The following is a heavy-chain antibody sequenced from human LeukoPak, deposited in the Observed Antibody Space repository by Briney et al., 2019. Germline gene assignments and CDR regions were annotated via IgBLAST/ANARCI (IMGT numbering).Heavy chain of an antibody. CDR3: ALGRYEYYDSSDSP. CDR1: GYTFTSYA. V-gene: IGHV7-4-1*02. CDR2: INTNTGNP. D-gene: IGHD3-22*01. J-gene: IGHJ4*02. Sequence: ASVKVSCKASGYTFTSYAMNWVRQAPGQGLEWMGWINTNTGNPTYAQGFTGRFVFSLDTSVSTAYLQISSLKAEDTAVYYCALGRYEYYDSSDSPWGQGTLVTVSS.